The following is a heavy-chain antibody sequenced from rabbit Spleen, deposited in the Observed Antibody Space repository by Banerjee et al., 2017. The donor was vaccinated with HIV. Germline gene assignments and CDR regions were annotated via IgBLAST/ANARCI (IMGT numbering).Heavy chain of an antibody. CDR2: IDTGSSGFT. CDR1: GVSFSGDSY. J-gene: IGHJ6*01. D-gene: IGHD4-1*01. CDR3: ARDLDGVIGWNFGW. Sequence: QEQLEESGGGLVKPGASLTLTCIASGVSFSGDSYMCWVRQAPGKGLEWIACIDTGSSGFTYFANWAKGRFTISKTSSTTVTLQMTSLTAADTATYFCARDLDGVIGWNFGWWGQGTLVTVS. V-gene: IGHV1S45*01.